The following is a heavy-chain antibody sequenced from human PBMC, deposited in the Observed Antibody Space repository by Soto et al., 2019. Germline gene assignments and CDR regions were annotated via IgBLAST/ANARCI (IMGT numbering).Heavy chain of an antibody. J-gene: IGHJ4*02. CDR2: IIPIFGTA. Sequence: ASVKVSCKASGGTFSSYAISWVRQAPGQGLEWMGGIIPIFGTANYAQKFQGRVTITADESTSTAYMELSSLRSEDTAVYYCASTLLDYYDSSGYWNYWGQGTLVTVSS. D-gene: IGHD3-22*01. CDR1: GGTFSSYA. CDR3: ASTLLDYYDSSGYWNY. V-gene: IGHV1-69*13.